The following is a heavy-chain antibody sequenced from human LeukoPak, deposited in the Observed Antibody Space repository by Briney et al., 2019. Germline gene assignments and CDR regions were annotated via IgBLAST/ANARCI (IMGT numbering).Heavy chain of an antibody. CDR2: INSDGSST. J-gene: IGHJ4*02. CDR3: ARGEMATNRPDFDY. D-gene: IGHD5-24*01. CDR1: GFTFSSYW. V-gene: IGHV3-74*01. Sequence: PGGSLRLSCAASGFTFSSYWMHWVRQAPGKRLVWVSRINSDGSSTSYSDSVKGRFTISRDNAKNTLYLQMNSLRAEDTAVYYCARGEMATNRPDFDYWGQGTLVIVSS.